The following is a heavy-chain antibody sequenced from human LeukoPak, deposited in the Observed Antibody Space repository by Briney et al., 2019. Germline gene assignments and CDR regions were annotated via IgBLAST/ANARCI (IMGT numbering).Heavy chain of an antibody. J-gene: IGHJ4*02. CDR2: VNESGRS. D-gene: IGHD3-22*01. CDR3: ARPDYHSSNTYYGPFDY. Sequence: SETLSLTCSVSGSLSGYSWTWIRQSPGQGLEWIGEVNESGRSKYSPSLKSRVSISVDTSKNHFSLTLSSVTAADTAVYFCARPDYHSSNTYYGPFDYWGQGTLVAVSS. CDR1: GSLSGYS. V-gene: IGHV4-34*01.